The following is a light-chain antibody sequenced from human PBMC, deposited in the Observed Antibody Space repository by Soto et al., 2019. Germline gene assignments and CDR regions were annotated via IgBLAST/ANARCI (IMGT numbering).Light chain of an antibody. CDR1: LANRND. CDR2: GAS. J-gene: IGKJ1*01. Sequence: AIQMTQSPSSLSASVGDRVTITCRASLANRNDLGWYQQKPGKAPNLLIFGASNLQAGVPVRFSASGSGTNFTLTISNLQPEDFASYYCLQDYTYPWTFGQGTKVDIK. CDR3: LQDYTYPWT. V-gene: IGKV1-6*01.